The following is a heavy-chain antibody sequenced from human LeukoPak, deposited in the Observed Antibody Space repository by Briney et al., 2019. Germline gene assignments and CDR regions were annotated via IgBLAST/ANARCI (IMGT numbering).Heavy chain of an antibody. D-gene: IGHD5-18*01. CDR2: ISWDGGST. J-gene: IGHJ6*03. V-gene: IGHV3-43D*03. Sequence: GGSLRLSCAASGFTFDDYAMHWVRQAPGKGLEWVSLISWDGGSTYYADSVKGRFTISRDNSKNSLYLQTNSLRAEDTALYYCAKDAGYSYYYYYMDVWGKGTTVTVSS. CDR1: GFTFDDYA. CDR3: AKDAGYSYYYYYMDV.